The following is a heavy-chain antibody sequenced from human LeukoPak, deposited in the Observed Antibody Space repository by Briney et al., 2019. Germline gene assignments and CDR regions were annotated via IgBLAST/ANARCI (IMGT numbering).Heavy chain of an antibody. CDR2: ISGSGGST. V-gene: IGHV3-23*01. CDR1: GFTFSSYA. CDR3: AKAVRGAFDI. J-gene: IGHJ3*02. D-gene: IGHD3-22*01. Sequence: GGSLRLSCAASGFTFSSYAMSWVRQAPGKGLEWVSAISGSGGSTYHADSVKGRSTISRDNSKNTLYLQMNSLRAEDTAVYYCAKAVRGAFDIWGQGTMVTVSS.